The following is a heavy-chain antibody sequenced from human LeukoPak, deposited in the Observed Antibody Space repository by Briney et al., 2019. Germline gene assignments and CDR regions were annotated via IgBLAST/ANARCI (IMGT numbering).Heavy chain of an antibody. CDR2: IYYSGST. J-gene: IGHJ4*02. CDR3: AVRNRFLEWLHYFGY. V-gene: IGHV4-39*01. D-gene: IGHD3-3*01. CDR1: GGSISSSSYY. Sequence: PSETLSLTCTVSGGSISSSSYYWGWIRQPPGKGLEWIGSIYYSGSTYYNPSLKSRVTISVDTSKNQFSLKLSSVTAADTAVYYCAVRNRFLEWLHYFGYWGQGTLVTVSS.